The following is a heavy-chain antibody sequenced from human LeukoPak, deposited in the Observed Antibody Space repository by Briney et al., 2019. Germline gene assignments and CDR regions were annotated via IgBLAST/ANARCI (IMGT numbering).Heavy chain of an antibody. Sequence: GGSLRLSCAASGFTFSSYSMNWVRQAPGKGLEWASSISSSSSYIYYADSVKGRFTISRDNAKNSLYLQMNSLRAEDTAVYYCARDPHLTVSNWGQGTLVTVSS. J-gene: IGHJ4*02. CDR3: ARDPHLTVSN. CDR2: ISSSSSYI. D-gene: IGHD3-9*01. V-gene: IGHV3-21*01. CDR1: GFTFSSYS.